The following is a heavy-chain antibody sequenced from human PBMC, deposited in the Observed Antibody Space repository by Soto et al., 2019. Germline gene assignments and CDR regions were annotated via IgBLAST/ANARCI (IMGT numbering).Heavy chain of an antibody. CDR2: IKTKTQGETT. Sequence: EVQLVESGGGLVKPGESLRLSCAVSGFTISSAWMNWVRQAPGKGLEWVGRIKTKTQGETTDYAAPVKGRFTISRDDSDNTLSLQMNSLKIEDTAVYYCTTGSVEGYWGQGTLVTVSS. V-gene: IGHV3-15*07. J-gene: IGHJ4*02. CDR1: GFTISSAW. D-gene: IGHD1-26*01. CDR3: TTGSVEGY.